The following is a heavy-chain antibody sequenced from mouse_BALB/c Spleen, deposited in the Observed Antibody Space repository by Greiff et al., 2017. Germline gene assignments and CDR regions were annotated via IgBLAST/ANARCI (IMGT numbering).Heavy chain of an antibody. Sequence: VHLVESGGGLVQPGGSLRLSCATSGFTFTDYYMSWVRPPPGKALEWLGFIRNKANGYTTEYSASVKGRFTISRDNSQSILYLQMNTLRAEDSATYYCARDKNYAMDYWGQGTSVTVSS. CDR3: ARDKNYAMDY. V-gene: IGHV7-3*02. CDR2: IRNKANGYTT. J-gene: IGHJ4*01. CDR1: GFTFTDYY.